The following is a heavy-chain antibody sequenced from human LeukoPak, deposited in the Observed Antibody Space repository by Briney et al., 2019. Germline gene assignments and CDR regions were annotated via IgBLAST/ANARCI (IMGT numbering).Heavy chain of an antibody. CDR3: ASRDCSSTSCYNSHYGMDV. D-gene: IGHD2-2*02. V-gene: IGHV4-30-2*01. Sequence: PSETLSLTCAVSGGSISSGGYSWSWIWQPPGKGLEWIGYIYHSGSTYYNPSLKSRVTISVDRSKNQFSLKLSSVTAADTAVYYCASRDCSSTSCYNSHYGMDVWGQGTTVTVSS. J-gene: IGHJ6*02. CDR1: GGSISSGGYS. CDR2: IYHSGST.